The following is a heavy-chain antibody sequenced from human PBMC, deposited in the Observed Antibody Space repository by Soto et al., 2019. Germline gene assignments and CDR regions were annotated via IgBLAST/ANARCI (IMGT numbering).Heavy chain of an antibody. V-gene: IGHV1-2*02. D-gene: IGHD3-9*01. J-gene: IGHJ5*02. CDR2: VNPNTGVT. CDR1: VSTFTAFY. CDR3: TTLRLDP. Sequence: DPVTVSCKAAVSTFTAFYMNWVRQAPGQGLEWMGWVNPNTGVTKYAQKFQGRVTMTRDTSINTAYMELSGLTSDDTAVYYCTTLRLDPWGQGTLVTVS.